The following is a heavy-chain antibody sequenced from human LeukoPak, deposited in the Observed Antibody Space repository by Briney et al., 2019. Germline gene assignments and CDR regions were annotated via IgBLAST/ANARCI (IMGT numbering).Heavy chain of an antibody. CDR2: TSSSGSTI. CDR3: AKDSPDCTNGVCYRGPNWFDP. CDR1: GGSFSGYY. V-gene: IGHV3-11*01. D-gene: IGHD2-8*01. Sequence: LSLACAVYGGSFSGYYWSWIRQAPGKGLEWVSYTSSSGSTIYYADSVKGRFTISRDNAKNSLYLQMNSLRAEDTAIYYCAKDSPDCTNGVCYRGPNWFDPWGQGTLVTVSS. J-gene: IGHJ5*02.